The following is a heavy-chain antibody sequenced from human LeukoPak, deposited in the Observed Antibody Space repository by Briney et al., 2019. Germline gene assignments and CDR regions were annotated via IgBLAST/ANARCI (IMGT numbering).Heavy chain of an antibody. CDR2: MNPNSGNT. CDR3: ARTTHSSSWSGVFGDAFDI. D-gene: IGHD6-13*01. J-gene: IGHJ3*02. CDR1: GYTFTSYD. V-gene: IGHV1-8*01. Sequence: ASVKVSCKASGYTFTSYDINWVRQATGQGLEWMGWMNPNSGNTGYAQKFQGRVTMTRNTSISTAYMELSSLRSEDTAVYYCARTTHSSSWSGVFGDAFDIWGQGTMVTASS.